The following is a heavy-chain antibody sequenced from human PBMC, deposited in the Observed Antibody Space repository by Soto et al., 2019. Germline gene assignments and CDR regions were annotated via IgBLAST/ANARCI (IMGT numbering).Heavy chain of an antibody. D-gene: IGHD3-10*01. CDR2: ISAYNGNT. Sequence: ASVKVSCKASGYTFTSYGISWVRQAPGQGLEWMGWISAYNGNTNYAQKLQGRVTMTTDTSTSTAYMELRSLRSDDTAVYYCARVLASGEVDRFGEFLFGASAPWGQGTLVTVSS. V-gene: IGHV1-18*01. J-gene: IGHJ5*02. CDR1: GYTFTSYG. CDR3: ARVLASGEVDRFGEFLFGASAP.